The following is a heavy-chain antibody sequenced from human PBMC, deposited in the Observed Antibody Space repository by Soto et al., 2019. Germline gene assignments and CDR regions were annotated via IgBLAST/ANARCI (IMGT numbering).Heavy chain of an antibody. CDR1: GGSIRNGDYY. Sequence: SETLSLTCTVSGGSIRNGDYYWGWIRQPPGKGLEWIGYVYYSGTTYSHPSLNSRVSISVDTSENQFSLRLTSVTAADTAVYYCVTVNLVGAAYYFDDRCPGILVTVSS. V-gene: IGHV4-30-4*01. CDR2: VYYSGTT. CDR3: VTVNLVGAAYYFDD. J-gene: IGHJ4*02. D-gene: IGHD1-26*01.